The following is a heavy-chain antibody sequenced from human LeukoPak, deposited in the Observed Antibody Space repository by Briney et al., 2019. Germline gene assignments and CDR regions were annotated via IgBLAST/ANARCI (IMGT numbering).Heavy chain of an antibody. CDR2: ISWNSGSI. J-gene: IGHJ3*02. CDR3: AKDIRKDDAFDI. CDR1: GFTFDDYA. Sequence: PGGSLRLSCAASGFTFDDYAMHWVRQAPGKGLEWVSGISWNSGSIGYADSVKGRFTISRDNAKNSLYLQMNSLRAEDMALYYCAKDIRKDDAFDIWGQGTMVTVSS. V-gene: IGHV3-9*03.